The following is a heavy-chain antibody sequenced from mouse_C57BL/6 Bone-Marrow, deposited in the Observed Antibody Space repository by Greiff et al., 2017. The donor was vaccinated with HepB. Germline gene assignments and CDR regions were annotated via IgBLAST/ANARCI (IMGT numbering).Heavy chain of an antibody. D-gene: IGHD1-1*01. J-gene: IGHJ4*01. CDR1: GYTFTSYG. V-gene: IGHV1-81*01. CDR3: AEDTTVVPYAMDY. CDR2: IDPRSGNT. Sequence: QVQLQQSGAELARPGASVKLSCKASGYTFTSYGISWVKQRTGQGLEWIGEIDPRSGNTYYNEKFKGKATLTADKSSSTAYMELRSLTSEDSAVYFCAEDTTVVPYAMDYWGQGTSVTVSS.